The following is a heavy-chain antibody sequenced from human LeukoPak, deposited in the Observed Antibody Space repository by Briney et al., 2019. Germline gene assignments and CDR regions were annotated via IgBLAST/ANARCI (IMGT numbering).Heavy chain of an antibody. Sequence: GASVKVSCKASGYTFTGYYMHWVRRAPGQGLEWMGWINPNSGGTNYAQKFQGRVTMTRDTSISTAYMELSRLRSDDTAVYYCARAYDFWSGYWNYFDYWGQGTLVTVSS. CDR1: GYTFTGYY. J-gene: IGHJ4*02. CDR3: ARAYDFWSGYWNYFDY. V-gene: IGHV1-2*02. D-gene: IGHD3-3*01. CDR2: INPNSGGT.